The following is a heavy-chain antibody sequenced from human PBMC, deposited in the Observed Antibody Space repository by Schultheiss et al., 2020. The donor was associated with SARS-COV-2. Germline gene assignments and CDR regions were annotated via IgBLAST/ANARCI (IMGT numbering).Heavy chain of an antibody. J-gene: IGHJ6*02. V-gene: IGHV4-34*01. D-gene: IGHD3-3*01. CDR1: GGSFSGYY. CDR2: INHSGST. CDR3: ARDPTYYDFWSGYIPLRYYYYGMDV. Sequence: SETLSLTCAVYGGSFSGYYWSWIRQPPGKGLEWIGEINHSGSTNYNPSLKSRVTISVDTSKNQFSLKLSSVTAADTAVYYCARDPTYYDFWSGYIPLRYYYYGMDVWGQGTTVTVSS.